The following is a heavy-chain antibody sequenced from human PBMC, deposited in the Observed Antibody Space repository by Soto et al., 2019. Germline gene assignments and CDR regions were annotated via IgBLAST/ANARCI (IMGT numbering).Heavy chain of an antibody. CDR2: IYYSGST. J-gene: IGHJ6*02. V-gene: IGHV4-39*01. Sequence: PSETLSLTCTVSGGSISSSSYYWGWIRQPPGKGLEWIGSIYYSGSTYYNPSLKSRVTISVDTSKNQFSLKLSSVTAADTAVYYCARQLSSGSGSYYYYYYGMDVWGQGTTVTVSS. CDR3: ARQLSSGSGSYYYYYYGMDV. D-gene: IGHD3-10*01. CDR1: GGSISSSSYY.